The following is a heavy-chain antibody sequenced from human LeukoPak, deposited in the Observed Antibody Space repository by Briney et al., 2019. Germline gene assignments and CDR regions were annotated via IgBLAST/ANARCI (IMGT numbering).Heavy chain of an antibody. D-gene: IGHD3-16*01. V-gene: IGHV3-33*01. Sequence: GWSLRLSCAASGFNFRSFGMHWVRQAPGKGLEWVAAIWYDGGNKYYADSLKGRFTVSRDNSKNTLHLQVSSLRAEDTAVYYCARDAGGGFNSFNYWGQGVLVTVSS. CDR3: ARDAGGGFNSFNY. J-gene: IGHJ4*02. CDR2: IWYDGGNK. CDR1: GFNFRSFG.